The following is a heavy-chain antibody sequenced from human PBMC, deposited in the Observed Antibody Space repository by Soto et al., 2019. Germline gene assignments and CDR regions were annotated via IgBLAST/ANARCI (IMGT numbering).Heavy chain of an antibody. CDR2: ISGSGGST. D-gene: IGHD5-18*01. Sequence: GGSLRLSCAASGFTFSSYAMSWVRQAPGKGLEWVSAISGSGGSTYYADSVKGRFTISRDNSKNTLYLQMNSLRAEDTAVYYCASAPVDTAMVDAEYWGQGTLVTVSS. CDR1: GFTFSSYA. V-gene: IGHV3-23*01. CDR3: ASAPVDTAMVDAEY. J-gene: IGHJ4*02.